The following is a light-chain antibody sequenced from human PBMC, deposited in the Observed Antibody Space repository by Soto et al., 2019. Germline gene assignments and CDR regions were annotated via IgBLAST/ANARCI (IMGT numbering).Light chain of an antibody. V-gene: IGKV3-15*01. CDR2: GAS. J-gene: IGKJ1*01. Sequence: EIVMTQSPATLSVSPGERATLSCRASQNVGNNLVWYQQKPGQAPRLLIYGASTRATGIPARVSGSASGTEFTLTIGGLLFGDFAVYYCQLDNKWPLTWMFGQGTKVDIK. CDR1: QNVGNN. CDR3: QLDNKWPLTWM.